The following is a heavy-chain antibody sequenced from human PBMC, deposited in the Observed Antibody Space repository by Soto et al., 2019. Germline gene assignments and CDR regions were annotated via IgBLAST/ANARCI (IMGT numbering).Heavy chain of an antibody. CDR3: ATGGDIVVVPAAIDYYGMDV. D-gene: IGHD2-2*01. CDR2: ISGSGGST. CDR1: GFTFSSYA. J-gene: IGHJ6*02. V-gene: IGHV3-23*01. Sequence: PGGSLSLSCAASGFTFSSYAMSWVRQAPGKGLEWVSAISGSGGSTYYADSVKGRFTISRDNSKNTLYLQMNSLRAEDTAVYYCATGGDIVVVPAAIDYYGMDVWGQGTTVTVSS.